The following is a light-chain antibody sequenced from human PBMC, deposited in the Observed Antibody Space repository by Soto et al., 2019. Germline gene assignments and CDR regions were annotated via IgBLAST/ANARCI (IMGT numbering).Light chain of an antibody. CDR2: DAS. V-gene: IGKV1-5*01. Sequence: DVQMTQSPSTPSASVGDRVTITCRASQSINNLLAWYQQKPGKAPKVLIYDASSWAGGVPSRFTGSGSGTEFTLTINSLQPDDFATYYCQQYSVYWTFGQGTK. CDR3: QQYSVYWT. J-gene: IGKJ1*01. CDR1: QSINNL.